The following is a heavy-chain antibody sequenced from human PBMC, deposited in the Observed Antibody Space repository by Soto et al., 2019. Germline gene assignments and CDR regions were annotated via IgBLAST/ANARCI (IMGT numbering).Heavy chain of an antibody. CDR3: AREPTLYSSGCLDY. D-gene: IGHD6-19*01. J-gene: IGHJ4*02. CDR2: ISYDTTKE. Sequence: GGSLRLSCAVSGFAFSSYAMHWVRQAPGQGLEWVSTISYDTTKEYYADSVKGRFTISRDNSKNTLYLQMNSLRAEDTAVYYCAREPTLYSSGCLDYWGQGTLVTVSS. V-gene: IGHV3-30-3*01. CDR1: GFAFSSYA.